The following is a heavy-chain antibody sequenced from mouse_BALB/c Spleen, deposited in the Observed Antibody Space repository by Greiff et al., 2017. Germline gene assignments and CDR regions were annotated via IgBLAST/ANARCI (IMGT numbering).Heavy chain of an antibody. CDR2: IRNKANGYTT. V-gene: IGHV7-3*02. CDR3: ARDRGTVEDFDY. D-gene: IGHD1-1*01. J-gene: IGHJ2*01. Sequence: EVKLMESGGGLVQPGGSLRLSCATSGFTFTDYYMSWVRQPPGKALEWLGFIRNKANGYTTEYSASVKGRFTISRDNSQSILYLQMNTLRAEDSATYYCARDRGTVEDFDYWGQGTTLTVSS. CDR1: GFTFTDYY.